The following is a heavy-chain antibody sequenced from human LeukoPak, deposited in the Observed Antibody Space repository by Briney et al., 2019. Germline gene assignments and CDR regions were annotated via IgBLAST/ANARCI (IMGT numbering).Heavy chain of an antibody. J-gene: IGHJ4*02. D-gene: IGHD3-10*01. V-gene: IGHV3-23*01. CDR1: GFTFSNYG. Sequence: GGSLRLSCAAPGFTFSNYGMAWVRQAPGKGLEWVSAISGSDGRTYYVDSVKGRFTISRDNSKNTLFLQMNSLRAEDTAVYYCAKEHYYGSGSYFPMNYWGQGTLVTVSS. CDR3: AKEHYYGSGSYFPMNY. CDR2: ISGSDGRT.